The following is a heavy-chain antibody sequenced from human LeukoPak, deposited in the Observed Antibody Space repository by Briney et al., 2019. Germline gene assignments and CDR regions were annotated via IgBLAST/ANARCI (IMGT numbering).Heavy chain of an antibody. D-gene: IGHD3-16*01. CDR2: ISAYNGNT. Sequence: VSVKVSCKASGYTFTSYDINWVRQATGQGLEWMGWISAYNGNTNYAQKLQGRVTMTTDTSTSTAYMELRSLRSDDTAVYYCAKDDGLIMFSSWGQGTLVTVSS. CDR1: GYTFTSYD. V-gene: IGHV1-18*01. J-gene: IGHJ5*02. CDR3: AKDDGLIMFSS.